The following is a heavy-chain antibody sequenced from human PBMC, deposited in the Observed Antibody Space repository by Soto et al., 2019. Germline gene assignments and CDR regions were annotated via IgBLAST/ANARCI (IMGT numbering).Heavy chain of an antibody. J-gene: IGHJ6*02. CDR3: ARVTDCSSTSCYFLDV. Sequence: SQTLSLTCAISGDSVSSNSAAWNWIRQSPSRGLEWLGRTYYRSKWYNDYAVSVKSRITINPDTSKNQFTLQLNSVTPEDTAVYYXARVTDCSSTSCYFLDVWGQGTTVTVSS. CDR2: TYYRSKWYN. V-gene: IGHV6-1*01. CDR1: GDSVSSNSAA. D-gene: IGHD2-2*01.